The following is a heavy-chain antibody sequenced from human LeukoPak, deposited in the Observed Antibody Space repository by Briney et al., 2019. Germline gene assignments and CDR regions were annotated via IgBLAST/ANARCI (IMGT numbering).Heavy chain of an antibody. J-gene: IGHJ6*04. CDR1: GGTFSSYA. CDR2: IIPIFGTA. D-gene: IGHD3-10*01. Sequence: ASVKVSCKASGGTFSSYAISWVRHAPGQGLEWMGGIIPIFGTANYAQKFQGRVTITADKSTSTAYMELSSLRSEDTAVYYCAYYCGSGTYYYYGMDVWGKGTTVTVSS. CDR3: AYYCGSGTYYYYGMDV. V-gene: IGHV1-69*06.